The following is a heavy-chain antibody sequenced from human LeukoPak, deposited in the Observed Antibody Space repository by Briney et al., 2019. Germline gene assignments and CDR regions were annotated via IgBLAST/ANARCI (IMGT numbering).Heavy chain of an antibody. CDR3: AREDYGDYGWFDR. J-gene: IGHJ5*02. V-gene: IGHV3-21*01. D-gene: IGHD4-17*01. Sequence: GGSLRLSCAASGFTFSSYSMNWVRQAPGKGLEWVSSISSSSSYIYYADSVKGRFTISRDNAKNSMYLQMNSLRAEDTAVYYGAREDYGDYGWFDRWGQGTLVTVSS. CDR2: ISSSSSYI. CDR1: GFTFSSYS.